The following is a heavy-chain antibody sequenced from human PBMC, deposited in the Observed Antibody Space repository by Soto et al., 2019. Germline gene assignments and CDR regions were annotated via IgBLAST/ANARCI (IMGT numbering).Heavy chain of an antibody. V-gene: IGHV1-69*06. J-gene: IGHJ3*02. Sequence: QVQLVQSGAEVKKPGSSVKVSCKASGGTFSSYAISWVRQAPGQGLEWMGGIIPIFGTANYAQKFQGRVTITADKSTSTAYMELSSLRSEDTAVYYCARVRRWRSGWYGKNDAFDIWGQGTMVTVSS. CDR3: ARVRRWRSGWYGKNDAFDI. CDR2: IIPIFGTA. D-gene: IGHD6-19*01. CDR1: GGTFSSYA.